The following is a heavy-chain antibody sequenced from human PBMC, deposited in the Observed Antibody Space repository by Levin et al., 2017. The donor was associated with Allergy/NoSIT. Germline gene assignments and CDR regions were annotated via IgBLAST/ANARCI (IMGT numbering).Heavy chain of an antibody. D-gene: IGHD3-10*01. J-gene: IGHJ6*02. CDR1: GYTFTSYD. CDR3: AGLNYYGSGSYYYYGMDG. V-gene: IGHV1-8*01. CDR2: MNPNSGNT. Sequence: ASVKVSCKASGYTFTSYDINWVRQATGQGLEWMGWMNPNSGNTGYAQKFQGRVTMTRNTSISTAYMELSSLRSEDTAVYYCAGLNYYGSGSYYYYGMDGWGQGTTVTVSS.